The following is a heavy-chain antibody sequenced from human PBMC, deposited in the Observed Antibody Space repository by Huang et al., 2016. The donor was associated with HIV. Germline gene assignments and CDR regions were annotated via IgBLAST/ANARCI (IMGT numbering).Heavy chain of an antibody. CDR3: ARGRYGTPNA. J-gene: IGHJ5*02. V-gene: IGHV3-53*01. D-gene: IGHD5-18*01. CDR1: GFTVNSNY. CDR2: LYHGGKA. Sequence: EVPLVESGGGLVQPGGSLRLSCAASGFTVNSNYMTWVRQAPGKGVECVSLLYHGGKAHYADSVKGRFTISVDISQNTVFLQMSSLRVEDTAVYYCARGRYGTPNAWGQGTLVTVSS.